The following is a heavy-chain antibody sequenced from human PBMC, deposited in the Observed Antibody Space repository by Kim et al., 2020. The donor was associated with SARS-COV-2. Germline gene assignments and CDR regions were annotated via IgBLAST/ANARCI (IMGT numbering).Heavy chain of an antibody. D-gene: IGHD3-9*01. V-gene: IGHV3-23*01. J-gene: IGHJ3*01. CDR3: AKYSDSSVPPYFARAFDV. CDR1: GFTFSTYA. Sequence: GGSLRLSCAASGFTFSTYAMSWVRQAPGKGLEWVSGISGSGGSTKYADSVQGRFTITRDSSKDTLYLQMNSLRAGDPAVYYCAKYSDSSVPPYFARAFDV. CDR2: ISGSGGST.